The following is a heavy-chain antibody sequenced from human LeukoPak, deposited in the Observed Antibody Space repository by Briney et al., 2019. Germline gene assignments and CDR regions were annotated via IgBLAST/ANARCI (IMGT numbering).Heavy chain of an antibody. V-gene: IGHV3-21*01. CDR2: ISSSSTYI. CDR3: ARDSDFDY. CDR1: GFTFSSYG. Sequence: KSGGSLRLSCAASGFTFSSYGMSWVRQAPGKGLEWVSSISSSSTYIYYADSVKGRFTISRDNAKNSLYLQMNSLRAEDTALYHCARDSDFDYWGQGTLVTVSS. J-gene: IGHJ4*02.